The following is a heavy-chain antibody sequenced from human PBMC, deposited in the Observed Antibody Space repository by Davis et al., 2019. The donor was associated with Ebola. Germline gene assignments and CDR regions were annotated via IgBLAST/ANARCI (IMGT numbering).Heavy chain of an antibody. D-gene: IGHD6-19*01. V-gene: IGHV3-11*01. CDR1: GFTFSDYY. CDR2: ISSSGSTI. Sequence: PGGSLRLSCAASGFTFSDYYMSWIRQAPGKGLEWVSYISSSGSTIYYADSVKGRFTISRDNAKKSLYLQMNSLKTEDTAVYYCTQTIAVAGTDYWGQGTLVTVSS. CDR3: TQTIAVAGTDY. J-gene: IGHJ4*02.